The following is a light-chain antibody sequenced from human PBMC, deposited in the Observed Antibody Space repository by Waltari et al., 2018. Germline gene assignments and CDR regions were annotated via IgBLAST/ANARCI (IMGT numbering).Light chain of an antibody. CDR2: KDT. Sequence: SSELTQPPSVSVSPGQTARITCSGDAFPRQFAYLYQQKPGQAPVLVIYKDTERPSGIPERFSGSSSGTTGTLTISGVQAEDEADYYCLSADSSGPYLYVFGTGTTVTVL. CDR3: LSADSSGPYLYV. J-gene: IGLJ1*01. V-gene: IGLV3-25*03. CDR1: AFPRQF.